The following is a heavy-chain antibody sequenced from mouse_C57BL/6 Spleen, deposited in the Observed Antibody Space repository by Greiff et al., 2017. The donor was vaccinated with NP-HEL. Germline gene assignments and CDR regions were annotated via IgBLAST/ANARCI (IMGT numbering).Heavy chain of an antibody. CDR2: ISYDGSN. J-gene: IGHJ4*01. V-gene: IGHV3-6*01. Sequence: ESGPGLVKPSQSLSLTCSVTGYSITSGYYWNWIRQFPGNKLEWMGYISYDGSNNYNPSLKNRISITRDTSKNQFFLKLNSVTTEDTATYYCAREGDYVDYYAMDYWGQGTSVTVSS. CDR3: AREGDYVDYYAMDY. D-gene: IGHD1-1*02. CDR1: GYSITSGYY.